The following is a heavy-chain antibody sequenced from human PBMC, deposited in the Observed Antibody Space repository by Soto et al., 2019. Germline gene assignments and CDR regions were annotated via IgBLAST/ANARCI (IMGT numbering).Heavy chain of an antibody. CDR2: IIPIFRTT. CDR1: GGTFSMYT. Sequence: QVQLVQSGAEVKKPGSSVKVSCKASGGTFSMYTFSWVRQAPGQGLEWMGGIIPIFRTTNYAQQFQGRVTITAAASTRTVYMDLNSLRSEDTAVYFCAIRWGENWFDPWGQGTLVTVSS. J-gene: IGHJ5*02. V-gene: IGHV1-69*12. CDR3: AIRWGENWFDP. D-gene: IGHD3-16*01.